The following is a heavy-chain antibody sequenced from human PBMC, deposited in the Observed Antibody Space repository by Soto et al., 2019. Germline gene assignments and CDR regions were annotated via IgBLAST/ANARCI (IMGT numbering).Heavy chain of an antibody. CDR1: GGSVSSGYYH. J-gene: IGHJ4*02. V-gene: IGHV4-61*01. CDR2: MSYSGRS. Sequence: ETLVLTCTVSGGSVSSGYYHWSWIRQPRGNRLERIGFMSYSGRSDYNPSLKSRATMSVDTSNNQFSLKLNSVSATDTALYYCARVGWGGDSWCQGALV. CDR3: ARVGWGGDS. D-gene: IGHD7-27*01.